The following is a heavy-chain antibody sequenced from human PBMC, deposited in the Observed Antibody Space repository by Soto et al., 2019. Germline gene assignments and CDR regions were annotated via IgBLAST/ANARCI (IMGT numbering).Heavy chain of an antibody. V-gene: IGHV4-34*01. J-gene: IGHJ6*03. CDR1: GGSFCGYY. CDR3: ARGGGDFCMDV. CDR2: INHSGST. Sequence: SETLSLTCAVFGGSFCGYYWSWIRQPPGKGLEWIGEINHSGSTNYNPSLKSRVTISVDTSKNQVSLKLSSVAAADTAVYYCARGGGDFCMDVWGKGTTVTVSS. D-gene: IGHD3-10*01.